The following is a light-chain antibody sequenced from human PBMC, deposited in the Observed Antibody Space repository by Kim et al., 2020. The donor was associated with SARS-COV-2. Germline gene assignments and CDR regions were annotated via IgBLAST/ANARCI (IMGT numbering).Light chain of an antibody. J-gene: IGLJ2*01. CDR1: SSTIGDDV. CDR2: GNN. V-gene: IGLV1-44*01. Sequence: SLACSGSSSTIGDDVVNWYQQLPGTAPKLLIFGNNQRPSGVPDRFSASKSGTSASLVISGLQSEDEAVYYCAAWDDALNGLDVVFGGGTQLTVL. CDR3: AAWDDALNGLDVV.